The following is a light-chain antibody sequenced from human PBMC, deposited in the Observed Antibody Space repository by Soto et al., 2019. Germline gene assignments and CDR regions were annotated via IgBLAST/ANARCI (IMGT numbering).Light chain of an antibody. V-gene: IGKV1-12*01. CDR1: QDISSW. CDR3: QQAHSFPIT. CDR2: GAS. Sequence: DIQMTQSPSSASASVGDRVTITCRASQDISSWIAWYQQKPGKAPNLLIYGASSVQGGVPSRFSGSGSGRDFTFTISSLQPEDVATYYCQQAHSFPITFGQGTRLEIK. J-gene: IGKJ5*01.